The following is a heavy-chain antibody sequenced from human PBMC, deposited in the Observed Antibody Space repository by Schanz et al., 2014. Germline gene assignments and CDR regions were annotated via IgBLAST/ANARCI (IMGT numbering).Heavy chain of an antibody. CDR2: INPSGGST. V-gene: IGHV1-46*03. CDR3: ARDGVDAAAGGNY. CDR1: GYTFTGYY. J-gene: IGHJ4*02. D-gene: IGHD6-13*01. Sequence: QVQLVQSGAEMKKPGASVKVSCKASGYTFTGYYMHWVRQAPGQGLEWMGWINPSGGSTTYAQKFQGRVTMTRDTSTSTVYMELSSLRSEDTAVYYCARDGVDAAAGGNYWGQGTLVTVSS.